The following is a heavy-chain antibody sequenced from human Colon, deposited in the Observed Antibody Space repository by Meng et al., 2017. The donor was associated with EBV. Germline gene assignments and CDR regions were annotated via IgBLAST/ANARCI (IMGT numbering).Heavy chain of an antibody. CDR2: ISYGGST. CDR1: GGSISSSSYS. Sequence: QLRLKESGPGLVKPSETLSLTCTVSGGSISSSSYSCAWIRQPPGKGLEWIGGISYGGSTSYNPSLKSRVTISIDTSKNQFSLSLTSVTAADTAIYYCARGIQIWHEIDYWGQGTLVTASS. D-gene: IGHD5-18*01. V-gene: IGHV4-39*07. CDR3: ARGIQIWHEIDY. J-gene: IGHJ4*02.